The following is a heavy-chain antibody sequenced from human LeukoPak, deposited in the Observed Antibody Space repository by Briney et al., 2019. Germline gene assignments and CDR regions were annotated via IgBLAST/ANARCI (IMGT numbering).Heavy chain of an antibody. CDR1: GDSITSSAFY. CDR3: ARGRPNPDY. V-gene: IGHV4-39*01. CDR2: IFHGGNT. J-gene: IGHJ4*02. Sequence: PSETLSLTCTVSGDSITSSAFYWGWIRQAPGKGLEWIGNIFHGGNTHYNPSLKSRVSISVDRSKNQVSLNLSSVTAADTAVYYCARGRPNPDYWGQGTLVTVSS.